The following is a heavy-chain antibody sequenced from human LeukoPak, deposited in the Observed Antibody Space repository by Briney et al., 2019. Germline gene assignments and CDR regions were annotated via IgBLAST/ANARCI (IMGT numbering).Heavy chain of an antibody. CDR2: ISGYNGNT. CDR3: AKDEVNYQRGPFEF. J-gene: IGHJ4*02. D-gene: IGHD1-7*01. V-gene: IGHV1-18*01. Sequence: ASVKVSCKASGYTFGDYGISWVRQAPGQGLEWMGWISGYNGNTKYIGKFQGRVSMTADTSTSTAYIELRSLSPDDTATYYCAKDEVNYQRGPFEFWGQGTLVTVCS. CDR1: GYTFGDYG.